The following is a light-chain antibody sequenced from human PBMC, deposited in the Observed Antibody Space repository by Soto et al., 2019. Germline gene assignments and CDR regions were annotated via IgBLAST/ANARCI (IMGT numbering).Light chain of an antibody. J-gene: IGKJ4*01. V-gene: IGKV1-33*01. CDR1: QDIRNY. CDR3: QQFDNLLT. CDR2: DES. Sequence: DIQMTQSPSSLSASVGDRVTIICQASQDIRNYLNWYQQKPGKAPKLLIYDESNLETGVPSRFSGSGSGTHFSFSISSLQPEDVATYYCQQFDNLLTFGGGTKVEIK.